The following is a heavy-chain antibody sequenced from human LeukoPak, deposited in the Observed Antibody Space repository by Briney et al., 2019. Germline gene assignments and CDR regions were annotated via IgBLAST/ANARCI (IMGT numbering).Heavy chain of an antibody. J-gene: IGHJ5*02. Sequence: PSETLSLTCAVYGGSFSGCYWSWIRQPPGKGLEWIGETNHSGSTNYNPSLKSRVTISVDTSKNQFSLKLSSVTAADTAVYYCARVRPINRRLWFGELLSWFDPWGQGTLVTVSS. CDR3: ARVRPINRRLWFGELLSWFDP. CDR2: TNHSGST. V-gene: IGHV4-34*01. D-gene: IGHD3-10*01. CDR1: GGSFSGCY.